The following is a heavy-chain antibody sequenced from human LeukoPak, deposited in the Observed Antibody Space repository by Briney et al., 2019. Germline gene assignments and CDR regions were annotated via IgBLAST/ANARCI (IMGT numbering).Heavy chain of an antibody. V-gene: IGHV3-11*05. J-gene: IGHJ3*02. CDR1: GFTFSDYY. Sequence: PGGSLRLSCAASGFTFSDYYMSWIRQAPGKGLEWVPYISSSSSYTNYADSVKGRFTISRDNAKSSLYLQMNSLRAEDTAVYYCAKVKGLAVAGTGAFDIWGQGTMVTVSS. CDR3: AKVKGLAVAGTGAFDI. D-gene: IGHD6-19*01. CDR2: ISSSSSYT.